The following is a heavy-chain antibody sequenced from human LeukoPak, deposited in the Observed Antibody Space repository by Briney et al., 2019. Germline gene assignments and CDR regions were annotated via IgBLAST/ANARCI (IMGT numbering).Heavy chain of an antibody. CDR3: ARRGTPDGGKGRVFDY. J-gene: IGHJ4*02. CDR2: IYTSGST. Sequence: PSETLSLTCTVSGGSISSYYWSWIRQPAGKGLEWIGRIYTSGSTNYNPSLKSRVTMSVDTSKNQLSLKLSSVTAADTAVYYCARRGTPDGGKGRVFDYWGQGTLVTVSS. CDR1: GGSISSYY. V-gene: IGHV4-4*07. D-gene: IGHD4-23*01.